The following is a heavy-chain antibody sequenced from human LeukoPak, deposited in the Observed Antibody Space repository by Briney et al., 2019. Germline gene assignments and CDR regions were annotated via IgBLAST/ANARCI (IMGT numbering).Heavy chain of an antibody. CDR3: ARDRLGADYFDY. CDR1: GFTFSSDS. CDR2: ISSSSSYI. D-gene: IGHD1-26*01. J-gene: IGHJ4*02. V-gene: IGHV3-21*01. Sequence: GGSLRLSCAASGFTFSSDSMNWVRQAPGKGLEWVSSISSSSSYIYYADSVKGRFTISRDNAKNSLYLQMNGLRAEDTAVYYCARDRLGADYFDYWGQGTLVTVSS.